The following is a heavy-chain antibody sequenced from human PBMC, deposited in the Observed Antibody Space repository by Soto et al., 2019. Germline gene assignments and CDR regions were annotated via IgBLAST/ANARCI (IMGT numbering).Heavy chain of an antibody. CDR1: GFTFSSYG. Sequence: SLRLSCAASGFTFSSYGMHWVRQAPGKGLEWVAVISYDGSNKYYADAVKGRFTISRDNSKNTLYLQMNSLRAEDTAVYYCAKDTGYSSSWYLYYYYGMDVWGQGTTVTVSS. V-gene: IGHV3-30*18. CDR2: ISYDGSNK. CDR3: AKDTGYSSSWYLYYYYGMDV. J-gene: IGHJ6*02. D-gene: IGHD6-13*01.